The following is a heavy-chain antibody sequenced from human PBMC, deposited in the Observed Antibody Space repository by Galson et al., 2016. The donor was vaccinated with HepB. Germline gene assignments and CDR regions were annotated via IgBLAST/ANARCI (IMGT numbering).Heavy chain of an antibody. CDR1: GFSLSNTRMG. D-gene: IGHD4-11*01. Sequence: LVKPTQTLTLTCSVSGFSLSNTRMGVNWIRQPPGKALEWLAHIFSNDEKSYSTSLKSRLTISRDTSKSQVVLTMTNMDPADTATYYCARIRQTVPLRGVFDYWGQGTLVTVSS. J-gene: IGHJ4*02. CDR2: IFSNDEK. V-gene: IGHV2-26*01. CDR3: ARIRQTVPLRGVFDY.